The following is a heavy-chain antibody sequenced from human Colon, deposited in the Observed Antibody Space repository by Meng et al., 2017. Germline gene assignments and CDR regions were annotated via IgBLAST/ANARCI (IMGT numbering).Heavy chain of an antibody. V-gene: IGHV3-72*01. D-gene: IGHD6-13*01. Sequence: LPPQYSGPRLVKPPATLSLTCPVSGASMSGTDYSYWGWVRQAPGKGLEWVGRTRDKANSYSTDYAASVKGRFTISRDDSQNSLFLQMNSLKTEDTAVYYCARVNRGSSSWGYWGQGTLVTVSS. CDR2: TRDKANSYST. J-gene: IGHJ4*02. CDR3: ARVNRGSSSWGY. CDR1: GASMSGTDYSY.